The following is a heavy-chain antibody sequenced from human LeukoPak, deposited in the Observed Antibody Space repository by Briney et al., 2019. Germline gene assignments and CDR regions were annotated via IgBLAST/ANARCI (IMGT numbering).Heavy chain of an antibody. V-gene: IGHV3-30*02. CDR2: IRYDGSNK. CDR1: GFTFSSYG. D-gene: IGHD2-2*01. J-gene: IGHJ4*02. Sequence: PGGSLRLSCAASGFTFSSYGMHWVRQAPGKGLEWVAFIRYDGSNKYHADSVKGRFTISRDNSKNTLYLQMNSLRAEDTAVYYCAKDLLGYCSSTSCSYFDYWGQGTLVTVSS. CDR3: AKDLLGYCSSTSCSYFDY.